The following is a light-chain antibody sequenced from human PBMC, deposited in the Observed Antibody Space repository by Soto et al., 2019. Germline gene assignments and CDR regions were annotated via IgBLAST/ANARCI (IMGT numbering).Light chain of an antibody. V-gene: IGKV1-5*01. CDR3: QQYNSYPWT. Sequence: DIQMTQSPSTLSASVGDRVTITCRASQSISSWLAWYQQKPGKAPKLLIYDASSLESVVPSRFSGSGSGTEFTLTISSLQPDDFATYYCQQYNSYPWTFGQGTQVEIK. CDR2: DAS. J-gene: IGKJ1*01. CDR1: QSISSW.